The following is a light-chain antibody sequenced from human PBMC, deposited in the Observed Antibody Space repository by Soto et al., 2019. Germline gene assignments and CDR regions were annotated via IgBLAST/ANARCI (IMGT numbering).Light chain of an antibody. V-gene: IGLV2-14*01. J-gene: IGLJ1*01. CDR3: SSYSSSSAPYV. CDR1: SSDVGVYNY. Sequence: QSALTQPASVSGSPGQSITISCTGTSSDVGVYNYVSWYQQHPGKAPKLMIYEVSSRPSGVSDRFSGSKSGNTASLTISGLQAEDEADYYCSSYSSSSAPYVFGTGTKVTVL. CDR2: EVS.